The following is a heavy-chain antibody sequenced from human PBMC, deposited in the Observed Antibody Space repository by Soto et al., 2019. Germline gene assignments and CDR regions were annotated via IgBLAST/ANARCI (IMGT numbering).Heavy chain of an antibody. D-gene: IGHD3-9*01. CDR2: IIPIFGTA. CDR3: ARYYDILTGYYVDRYYYYGMDV. Sequence: SVKVSCKASGGSFSSYAISWVRQAPGQGLEWMGGIIPIFGTANYAQKFQGRVTITADESASTAYMELSSLRSEDTAVYYCARYYDILTGYYVDRYYYYGMDVWGQGTTVTSP. V-gene: IGHV1-69*13. J-gene: IGHJ6*02. CDR1: GGSFSSYA.